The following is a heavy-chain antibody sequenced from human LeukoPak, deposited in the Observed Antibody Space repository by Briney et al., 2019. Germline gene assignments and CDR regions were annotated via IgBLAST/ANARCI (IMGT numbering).Heavy chain of an antibody. D-gene: IGHD2-15*01. CDR1: GYSVTSYW. Sequence: GESLKISCKGSGYSVTSYWIGWVRQMPGKGLEWMGIIYPGDSDTRYSPSFQGQVTISADKSISTAYLQWSSLKASDTAMYYCARTKASTVVVVPGLNWFDPWGQGTLVTVSS. CDR2: IYPGDSDT. J-gene: IGHJ5*02. V-gene: IGHV5-51*01. CDR3: ARTKASTVVVVPGLNWFDP.